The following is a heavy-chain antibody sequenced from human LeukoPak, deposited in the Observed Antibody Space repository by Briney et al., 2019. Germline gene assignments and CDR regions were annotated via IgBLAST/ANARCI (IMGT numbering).Heavy chain of an antibody. Sequence: PSETLSLTCAVYGGSFSGYYWSWIRQPPGKGLEWIGEINHSGSTNYNPSLKSRVTISVDTSKNQFSLKLSSVTAADTAVYYCARDPAAYGDYVGYWGQGTLVTVSS. CDR2: INHSGST. J-gene: IGHJ4*02. D-gene: IGHD4-17*01. V-gene: IGHV4-34*01. CDR1: GGSFSGYY. CDR3: ARDPAAYGDYVGY.